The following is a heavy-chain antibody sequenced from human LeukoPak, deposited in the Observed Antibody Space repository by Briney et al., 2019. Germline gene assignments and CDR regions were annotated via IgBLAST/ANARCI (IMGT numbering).Heavy chain of an antibody. CDR3: AKDLHQPFFYYYYNGMDV. CDR1: GFTFSSYA. J-gene: IGHJ6*02. Sequence: GGSLRLSCAASGFTFSSYAMSWVRQAPGKGLEWVSAISGSGGSTYYADSVKGRFTISRDNSKNTLYLQMNSLRAEDTAVYYCAKDLHQPFFYYYYNGMDVWGQGTTVTVSS. CDR2: ISGSGGST. D-gene: IGHD2-2*01. V-gene: IGHV3-23*01.